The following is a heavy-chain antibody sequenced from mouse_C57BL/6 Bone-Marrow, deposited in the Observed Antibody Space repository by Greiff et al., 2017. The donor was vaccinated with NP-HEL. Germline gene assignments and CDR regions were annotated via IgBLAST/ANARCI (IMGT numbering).Heavy chain of an antibody. D-gene: IGHD1-1*01. Sequence: VQLQQSGAELVRPGSSVKLSCKASGYTFTSYWMHWVKQRPIQGLEWIGNIDPSDSETHYNQKFKDKATLTVDKSSSTAYMQLSSLTSEDSAVYYCAREGYYGSSWFAYWGQGTLVTVSA. J-gene: IGHJ3*01. CDR2: IDPSDSET. CDR3: AREGYYGSSWFAY. CDR1: GYTFTSYW. V-gene: IGHV1-52*01.